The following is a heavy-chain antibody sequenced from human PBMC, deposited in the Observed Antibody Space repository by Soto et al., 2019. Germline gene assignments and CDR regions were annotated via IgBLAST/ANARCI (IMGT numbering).Heavy chain of an antibody. CDR3: ARVYSSLDYGIDY. J-gene: IGHJ4*02. CDR2: ISYDGSNK. Sequence: GESLRLSCAAFGFTFSSYSMHWARQAPGKGLEWVAVISYDGSNKYYADSEKGRFTISRDNSKNTLYLQMNSLTPEDTAVYYCARVYSSLDYGIDYWGQGTLVTVSS. D-gene: IGHD6-6*01. V-gene: IGHV3-30-3*01. CDR1: GFTFSSYS.